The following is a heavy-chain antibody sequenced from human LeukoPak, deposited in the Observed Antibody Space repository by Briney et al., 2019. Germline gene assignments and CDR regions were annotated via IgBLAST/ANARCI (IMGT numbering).Heavy chain of an antibody. J-gene: IGHJ6*02. Sequence: GGSLRLSCAASGFTFSSYGMHWVRQAPGKGLEWVAVISYDGSNKYYADSVKGRFTISRDNSKNTLYLQMSSLRAEDTAVYYCAKDFGCSSTSCYTGYYYGMDVWGQGTTVTVSS. V-gene: IGHV3-30*18. D-gene: IGHD2-2*02. CDR1: GFTFSSYG. CDR2: ISYDGSNK. CDR3: AKDFGCSSTSCYTGYYYGMDV.